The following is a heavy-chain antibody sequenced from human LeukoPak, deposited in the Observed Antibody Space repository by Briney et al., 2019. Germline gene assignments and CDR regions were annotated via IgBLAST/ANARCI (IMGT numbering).Heavy chain of an antibody. Sequence: SETLSLTCTVSGGSISSYYRSWIRQPPGKGLEWIGYIYYSGSTNYNPSLKSRVTISVDTSKSQFSLKLNSVTAADTAVYYCARQPSRAGTTDWFDPWGQGTLVTVSS. D-gene: IGHD1-1*01. J-gene: IGHJ5*02. CDR1: GGSISSYY. V-gene: IGHV4-59*08. CDR3: ARQPSRAGTTDWFDP. CDR2: IYYSGST.